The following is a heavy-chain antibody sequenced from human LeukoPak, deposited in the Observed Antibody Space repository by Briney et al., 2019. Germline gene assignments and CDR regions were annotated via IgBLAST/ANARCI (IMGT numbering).Heavy chain of an antibody. V-gene: IGHV4-34*01. D-gene: IGHD1-26*01. CDR3: ARKVSLLRPFDY. J-gene: IGHJ4*02. Sequence: SETLSLTCAVYGGSFSGYYWSWIRQPPGKGLEWIGEINHSGSTNYNPSLKSRVTISVDTSKNQFSLKLSPVTAADTAVYYCARKVSLLRPFDYWGQGTLVTVSS. CDR2: INHSGST. CDR1: GGSFSGYY.